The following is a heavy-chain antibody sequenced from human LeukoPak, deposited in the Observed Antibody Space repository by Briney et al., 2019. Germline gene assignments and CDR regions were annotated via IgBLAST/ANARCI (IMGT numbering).Heavy chain of an antibody. Sequence: PGGSLRLSCAASGVTFRSYGMHWVRQAPGKGLEWVALISSDGNDKLYGDSVRGRFTISRDDSKSTLYLQMNSLRAEDTAVYYCTTKVKRGNCGDDYDDWGQGTLVTVSS. J-gene: IGHJ4*02. CDR3: TTKVKRGNCGDDYDD. V-gene: IGHV3-30*03. D-gene: IGHD5-12*01. CDR2: ISSDGNDK. CDR1: GVTFRSYG.